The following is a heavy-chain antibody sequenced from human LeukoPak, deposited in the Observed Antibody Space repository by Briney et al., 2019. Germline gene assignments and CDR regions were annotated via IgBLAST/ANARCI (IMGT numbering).Heavy chain of an antibody. J-gene: IGHJ4*02. D-gene: IGHD3-9*01. CDR1: GYTFTRYY. Sequence: ASVKVSCKASGYTFTRYYIHWVRQAPGQGLEWMGTINPSGGSTSYAQRFQGRLTVTRDMSTSTVYMELSSLGSEDTAVYYCARDRGVLRYFDWLFEFDYWGQGTLVTVSS. CDR3: ARDRGVLRYFDWLFEFDY. V-gene: IGHV1-46*01. CDR2: INPSGGST.